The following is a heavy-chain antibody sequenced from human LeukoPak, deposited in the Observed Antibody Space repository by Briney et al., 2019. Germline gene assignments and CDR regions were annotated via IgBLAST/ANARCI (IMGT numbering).Heavy chain of an antibody. D-gene: IGHD1-26*01. CDR2: IYYSGST. Sequence: SETLSLTCTVSGGSISSYYWSWIRQPPGKGLEWIGYIYYSGSTDYNPSLKSRVTISVDTSKNQFSLKLSSVTAADTAVYYCARSRSSGLSRCFDYWGQGTLVTVSS. J-gene: IGHJ4*02. V-gene: IGHV4-59*01. CDR1: GGSISSYY. CDR3: ARSRSSGLSRCFDY.